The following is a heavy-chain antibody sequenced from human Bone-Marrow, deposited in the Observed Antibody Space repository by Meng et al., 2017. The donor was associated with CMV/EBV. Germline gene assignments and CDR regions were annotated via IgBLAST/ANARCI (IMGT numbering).Heavy chain of an antibody. CDR2: INPSGGST. J-gene: IGHJ4*02. CDR1: GYMFTSYH. CDR3: AGALWSGYYISR. V-gene: IGHV1-46*01. D-gene: IGHD3-3*01. Sequence: ASVKVSCKTSGYMFTSYHMHWVRQAPGQGLEWMGIINPSGGSTNYAQKFQGRVTMTRDTSTSTVYMELSSLRSEDTAVYYCAGALWSGYYISRWGQGPLVTVSS.